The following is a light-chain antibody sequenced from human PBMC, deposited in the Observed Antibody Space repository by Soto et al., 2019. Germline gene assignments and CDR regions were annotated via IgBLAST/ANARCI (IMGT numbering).Light chain of an antibody. J-gene: IGLJ1*01. CDR1: HSNIGNNY. V-gene: IGLV1-51*01. CDR2: DND. CDR3: ETWDSRLGGYV. Sequence: QSVLTQPPSVSAAPGQTVTISCSGSHSNIGNNYVSWYQQLPGAVPKLLIYDNDKRPSGIPDRFSGSNSGTSATLAITGLQTGDEADYYCETWDSRLGGYVFATGTKVTVL.